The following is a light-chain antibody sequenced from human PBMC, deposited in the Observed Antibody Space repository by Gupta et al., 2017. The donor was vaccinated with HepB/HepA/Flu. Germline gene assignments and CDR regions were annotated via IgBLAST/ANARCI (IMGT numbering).Light chain of an antibody. CDR1: RLGDKY. CDR2: QDS. J-gene: IGLJ2*01. V-gene: IGLV3-1*01. Sequence: SYELTQAPSVSLSPGQTASLTCSGDRLGDKYACWYQQQPGQSPVLVIYQDSKRPSGIPERFSGSNSGNTATLTVSGTQAMDEADYCCQAWDSSTVVFGGGTKLTVL. CDR3: QAWDSSTVV.